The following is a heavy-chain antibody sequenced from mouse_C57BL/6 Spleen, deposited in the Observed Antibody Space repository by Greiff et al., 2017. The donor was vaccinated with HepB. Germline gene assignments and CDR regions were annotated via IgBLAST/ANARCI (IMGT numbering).Heavy chain of an antibody. CDR1: GYTFTSYG. Sequence: VQPQQSGAELARPGASVKLSCKASGYTFTSYGISWVKQRTGQGLEWIGEIYPRSGNTYYNEKFKGKATLTADKSSSTAYMELRSLTSEDSAVYFCARGYGYPWFAYWGQGTLVTVSA. V-gene: IGHV1-81*01. CDR3: ARGYGYPWFAY. D-gene: IGHD2-2*01. J-gene: IGHJ3*01. CDR2: IYPRSGNT.